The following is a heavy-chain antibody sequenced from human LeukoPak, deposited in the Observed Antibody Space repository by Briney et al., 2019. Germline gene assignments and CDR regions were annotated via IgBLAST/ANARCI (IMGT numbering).Heavy chain of an antibody. CDR2: IFYDGSTK. CDR3: AKDQAYYFSFADY. V-gene: IGHV3-33*06. D-gene: IGHD2/OR15-2a*01. Sequence: PGRSLLLSCAASGITFNNYGMHWVRQAPGKGLEWVAVIFYDGSTKHYADSVKGRFTISRDNSKNTLYLEMNSLRAEDTAVYYCAKDQAYYFSFADYWGQGTRVTVSS. J-gene: IGHJ4*02. CDR1: GITFNNYG.